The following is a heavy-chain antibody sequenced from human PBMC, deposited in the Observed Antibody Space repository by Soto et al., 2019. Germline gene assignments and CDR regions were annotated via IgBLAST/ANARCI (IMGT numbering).Heavy chain of an antibody. J-gene: IGHJ4*02. Sequence: SVKVSCKASGGTFSSYAISWVRQAPGQGLEWMGGIIPIFGTANYAQKFQGRVTITADESTSTAYMELSSLRSEDTAVYYCAVVPDYYDSSGNFNWGQGTLVTVSS. D-gene: IGHD3-22*01. CDR1: GGTFSSYA. CDR2: IIPIFGTA. CDR3: AVVPDYYDSSGNFN. V-gene: IGHV1-69*13.